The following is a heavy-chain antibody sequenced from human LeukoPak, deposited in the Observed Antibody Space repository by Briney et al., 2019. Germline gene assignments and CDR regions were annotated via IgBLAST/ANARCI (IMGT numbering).Heavy chain of an antibody. CDR1: GFTFSSYG. J-gene: IGHJ3*02. CDR2: IWYDGSNK. V-gene: IGHV3-33*01. CDR3: ARDGNNDSSGYYYVSAFDI. D-gene: IGHD3-22*01. Sequence: GGSLRLSCAASGFTFSSYGMHWVRQAPGKGLEWVAVIWYDGSNKYYADSVKGRFTISRDNSKNTLYLQMNSLRAEDTAVYYCARDGNNDSSGYYYVSAFDIWGQGTMVTVSS.